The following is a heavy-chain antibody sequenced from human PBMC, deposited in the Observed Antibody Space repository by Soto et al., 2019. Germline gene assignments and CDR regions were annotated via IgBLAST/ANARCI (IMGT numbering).Heavy chain of an antibody. V-gene: IGHV1-18*01. J-gene: IGHJ4*02. CDR1: GYTFTSYG. Sequence: SVKVSCKASGYTFTSYGISWVRQAPGQGLEWMGWISAYNGNTNYAQKLQGRVTMTTDTSTSTAYMELRSLRSDDTAVYYCARDRSTRYNWNSVDYWGQGTLVTVSS. CDR3: ARDRSTRYNWNSVDY. D-gene: IGHD1-7*01. CDR2: ISAYNGNT.